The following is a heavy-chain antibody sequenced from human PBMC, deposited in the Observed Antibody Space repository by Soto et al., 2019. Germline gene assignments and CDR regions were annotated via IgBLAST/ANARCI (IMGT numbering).Heavy chain of an antibody. CDR2: IYYSGST. V-gene: IGHV4-39*01. D-gene: IGHD5-18*01. CDR3: ARPGQIQLWHYFDY. Sequence: QLQLQESGPGLVKPSETLSLTCTVSGGSISSSSYYWGWIRQPPGKGLEWIGSIYYSGSTYYNPSLKSRVTISVDTSKNQCSLKLSSVTAADTAVYYCARPGQIQLWHYFDYWGQGTLVTVSS. J-gene: IGHJ4*02. CDR1: GGSISSSSYY.